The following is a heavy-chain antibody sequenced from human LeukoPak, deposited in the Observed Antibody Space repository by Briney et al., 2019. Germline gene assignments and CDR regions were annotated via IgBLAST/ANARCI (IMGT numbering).Heavy chain of an antibody. V-gene: IGHV4-31*02. J-gene: IGHJ4*02. CDR1: SGSINSGDYY. CDR3: ARVAAIFGVAPRYYFDY. CDR2: IYNSGSA. Sequence: SETLSLTCTVSSGSINSGDYYWSWIRQHPGKGLEWIGHIYNSGSAYYNPSLKSRASISIDTSKNRFSLNLSSVTAADTAVYSCARVAAIFGVAPRYYFDYWGQGTLVTVSS. D-gene: IGHD3-3*01.